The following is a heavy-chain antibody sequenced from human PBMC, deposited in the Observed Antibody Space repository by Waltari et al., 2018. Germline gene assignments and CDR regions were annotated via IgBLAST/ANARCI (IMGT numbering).Heavy chain of an antibody. CDR3: ARDRSPWHCGCDCDYYGMDV. CDR1: GYPFTSYG. Sequence: QVQLVQCGAEVRRPGASVKVSCRAYGYPFTSYGIRWGRRAPGEGLVWMGWISAYNGNTNYAQKLQGRFTMTTDTTTSTDYMELMSLQSDDTAVYYCARDRSPWHCGCDCDYYGMDVWGQGTTVTVSS. CDR2: ISAYNGNT. V-gene: IGHV1-18*01. D-gene: IGHD2-21*01. J-gene: IGHJ6*02.